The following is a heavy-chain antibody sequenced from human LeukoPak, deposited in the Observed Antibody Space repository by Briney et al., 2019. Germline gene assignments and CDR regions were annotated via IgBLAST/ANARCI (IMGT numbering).Heavy chain of an antibody. CDR2: IYYSGST. V-gene: IGHV4-59*11. J-gene: IGHJ6*03. CDR1: GGSLSSHY. D-gene: IGHD5-18*01. Sequence: SETLSLTRTVSGGSLSSHYWSWIRQPPGKGLGWIGHIYYSGSTNYNPSLKSRVTISVDTSKNQFSLKLSSVTAADTAVYYCARGGYSYGAYYYYYMDVWGKGTTVTVSS. CDR3: ARGGYSYGAYYYYYMDV.